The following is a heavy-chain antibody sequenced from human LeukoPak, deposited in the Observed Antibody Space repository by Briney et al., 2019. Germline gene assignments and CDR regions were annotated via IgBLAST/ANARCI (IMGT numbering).Heavy chain of an antibody. J-gene: IGHJ3*02. CDR1: GFTFNSYS. V-gene: IGHV3-23*01. CDR2: ISGSGGRT. D-gene: IGHD3-16*02. Sequence: GGSLRLSCAASGFTFNSYSMSWVRRAPGRGLEWVSAISGSGGRTYYVDSVKGRFTISRDNSKNTLYLQLSSLRAEDTALYYCARDRLTFGGVIAEDAFDIWGQGTMVTVSS. CDR3: ARDRLTFGGVIAEDAFDI.